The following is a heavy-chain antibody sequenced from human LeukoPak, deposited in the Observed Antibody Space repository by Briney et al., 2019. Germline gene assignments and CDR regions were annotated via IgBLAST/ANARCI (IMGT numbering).Heavy chain of an antibody. CDR2: IYYSGST. CDR1: GGSISSYY. V-gene: IGHV4-59*01. Sequence: SETLSLTCTVSGGSISSYYWSWIRQPPGKGLEWIGYIYYSGSTSYNPSLKSRVTISVDTSKNQFSLKLSSVTAADTAVYYCARSSSFDPWGQGTLVTVSS. CDR3: ARSSSFDP. J-gene: IGHJ5*02.